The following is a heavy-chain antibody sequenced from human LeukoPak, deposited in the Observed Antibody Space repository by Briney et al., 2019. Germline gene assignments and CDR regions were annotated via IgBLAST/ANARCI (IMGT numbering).Heavy chain of an antibody. Sequence: GGSLRLSCAASGFTFDDYAMHWVRQAPGKGLEWVSGISWNNGSIGYADSVKGRFTVSRDNAKNSLYLQMNSLRAEDTAVYYCARERRRVGATDYGMDVWGQGTTVTVSS. J-gene: IGHJ6*02. CDR2: ISWNNGSI. CDR1: GFTFDDYA. D-gene: IGHD1-26*01. V-gene: IGHV3-9*01. CDR3: ARERRRVGATDYGMDV.